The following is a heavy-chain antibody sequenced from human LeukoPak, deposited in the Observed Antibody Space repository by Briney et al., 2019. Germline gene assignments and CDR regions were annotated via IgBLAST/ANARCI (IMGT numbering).Heavy chain of an antibody. V-gene: IGHV1-2*02. CDR2: INPNSGGT. D-gene: IGHD1-26*01. CDR3: ARGPSVVWGSYLWAFDI. J-gene: IGHJ3*02. CDR1: GYSFTNYA. Sequence: ASVKVSCKASGYSFTNYAMNWVRQAPGQGLEWMGWINPNSGGTNYAQKFQGRVTMTRDTSISTAYMELSRLRSDDTAVYYCARGPSVVWGSYLWAFDIWGQGTMVTVSS.